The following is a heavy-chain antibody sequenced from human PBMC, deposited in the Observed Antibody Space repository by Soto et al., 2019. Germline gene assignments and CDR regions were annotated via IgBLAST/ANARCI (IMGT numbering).Heavy chain of an antibody. D-gene: IGHD3-3*01. CDR2: IYHSGST. CDR3: AREGEWYYDFWSTDASPGGVDI. J-gene: IGHJ3*02. CDR1: AGSPSPSTK. Sequence: PSETRSLRCGGSAGSPSPSTKRICLLQPQEQNLEWIGEIYHSGSTNYNPSPKSRVTISVDKSKNQFSLKLSSVTAADTAVYYCAREGEWYYDFWSTDASPGGVDIWGQGTMVT. V-gene: IGHV4-4*02.